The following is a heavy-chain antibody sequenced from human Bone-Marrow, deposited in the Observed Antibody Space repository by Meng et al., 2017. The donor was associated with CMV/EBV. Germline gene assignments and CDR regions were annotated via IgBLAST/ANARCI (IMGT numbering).Heavy chain of an antibody. J-gene: IGHJ3*02. Sequence: GESLKISCAASGFTFSSYEMNWVRQAPGKGLEWVSYISSSGSTIYYADSVKGRFTISRDNAKNSLYLQMNSLRAEDTAVYYCASVGVVCSSTSCYSMIAFDIWGQGTMDTVSS. CDR3: ASVGVVCSSTSCYSMIAFDI. CDR2: ISSSGSTI. V-gene: IGHV3-48*03. D-gene: IGHD2-2*01. CDR1: GFTFSSYE.